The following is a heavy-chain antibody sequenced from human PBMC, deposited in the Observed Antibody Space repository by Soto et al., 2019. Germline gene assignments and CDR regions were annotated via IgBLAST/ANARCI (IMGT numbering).Heavy chain of an antibody. D-gene: IGHD6-13*01. J-gene: IGHJ4*02. CDR3: ARDIWARQQLVGRGY. Sequence: PGGSLRLSCAASGFTFSIYGMHWVRQAPGKGLEWVAVIWYDGSNKYYADSVKGRFTISRDNSKNTLYLQMNSLRAEDTAVYYCARDIWARQQLVGRGYRGQGTPVTVSS. CDR2: IWYDGSNK. CDR1: GFTFSIYG. V-gene: IGHV3-33*01.